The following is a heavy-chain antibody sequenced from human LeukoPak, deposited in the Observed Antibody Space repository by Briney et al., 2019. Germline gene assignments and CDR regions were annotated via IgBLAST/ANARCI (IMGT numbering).Heavy chain of an antibody. CDR2: ICTAGDT. CDR3: ARAALVANDLSGRAAFDI. J-gene: IGHJ3*02. V-gene: IGHV3-13*01. D-gene: IGHD1-1*01. CDR1: GFTFSSYD. Sequence: GGSLRLSCAASGFTFSSYDMHWVRQAPGKGLEWVSAICTAGDTYYPCSVNRPFTISTENAKTSLYLQMNSLRAADTAVYYCARAALVANDLSGRAAFDIWGQGTMVTVSS.